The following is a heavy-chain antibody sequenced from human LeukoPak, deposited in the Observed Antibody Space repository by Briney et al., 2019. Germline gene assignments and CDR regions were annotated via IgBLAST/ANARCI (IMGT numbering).Heavy chain of an antibody. CDR3: AKDQVSGSYPALEPDS. V-gene: IGHV3-23*01. CDR1: GFTFSSYA. Sequence: PGGSLRLSCATSGFTFSSYAMSWVRQAPGKGLEWVSAISGSGAGTYYADSVQGRFTISRDSSKNTLYLQMNSLRAEDTAVYYCAKDQVSGSYPALEPDSWGQGTLVTVSS. J-gene: IGHJ4*02. CDR2: ISGSGAGT. D-gene: IGHD1-26*01.